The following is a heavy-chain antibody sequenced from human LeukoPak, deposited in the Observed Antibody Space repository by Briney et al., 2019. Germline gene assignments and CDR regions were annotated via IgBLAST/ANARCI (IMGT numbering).Heavy chain of an antibody. CDR3: ATLGEDNDDTPFDY. J-gene: IGHJ4*02. Sequence: GASVKVSCKASGYTFTGYYIHWVRQAPGQGLEWMGRINPSNGVTDYAQKFQGKVTMTRDTSISTAYVDLSRLRSDDSAVYFCATLGEDNDDTPFDYWGQGTLVTVSS. D-gene: IGHD3-16*01. CDR1: GYTFTGYY. CDR2: INPSNGVT. V-gene: IGHV1-2*06.